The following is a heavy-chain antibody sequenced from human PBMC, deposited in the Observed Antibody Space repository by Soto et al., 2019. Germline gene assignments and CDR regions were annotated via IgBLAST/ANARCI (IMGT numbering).Heavy chain of an antibody. CDR2: IYPGDSDT. CDR3: ARTRSFTLGFYYDGMDV. CDR1: GYSFASYW. J-gene: IGHJ6*02. V-gene: IGHV5-51*01. D-gene: IGHD6-6*01. Sequence: GESLKLSCQCSGYSFASYWIGWVRQIPGKDLEWMGIIYPGDSDTRYSPSFQGQVTISADKSLRTAYLQWTSLKASDTALYYCARTRSFTLGFYYDGMDVWGQGTTVTV.